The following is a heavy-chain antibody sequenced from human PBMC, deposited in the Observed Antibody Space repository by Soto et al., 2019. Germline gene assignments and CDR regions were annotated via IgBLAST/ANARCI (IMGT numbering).Heavy chain of an antibody. V-gene: IGHV1-8*01. CDR2: MNPNSGNT. CDR1: GYTFTSYD. Sequence: VKVSCKASGYTFTSYDINWVRQATRQGLEWIGWMNPNSGNTGYAQKFQGRVTMTRNTSLGTAYMELSSLRSEDTAVYYCARERHNYYGSGSTANWFDPWGQESMVTVSS. J-gene: IGHJ5*02. D-gene: IGHD3-10*01. CDR3: ARERHNYYGSGSTANWFDP.